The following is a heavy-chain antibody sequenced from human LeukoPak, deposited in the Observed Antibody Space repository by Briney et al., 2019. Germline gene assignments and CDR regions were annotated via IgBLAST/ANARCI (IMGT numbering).Heavy chain of an antibody. CDR3: ARESIFTTSP. J-gene: IGHJ4*02. V-gene: IGHV3-21*01. CDR1: GFTFSSYE. Sequence: GGSLRLSCAASGFTFSSYEMNWVRQAPGKGLEWVSSISSSSTYKYYADSVKGRFTISRDNAKNSLYLQMNSLRAEDTAVYYCARESIFTTSPWGQGTLVTVSS. CDR2: ISSSSTYK. D-gene: IGHD3-9*01.